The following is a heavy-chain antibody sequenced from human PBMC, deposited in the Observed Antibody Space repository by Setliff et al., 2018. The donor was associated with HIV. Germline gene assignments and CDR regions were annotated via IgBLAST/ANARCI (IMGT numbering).Heavy chain of an antibody. V-gene: IGHV4-38-2*01. CDR2: IYHTGST. Sequence: SETLSLTCAVSGYSISSGYYWGWIRQPPGKGLEWVGSIYHTGSTYYNPSLKSRVTISVDTSKNQFSLKLSSVTAADTAVYYCARLGDYGSGGWFDPWGQGTLVTVSS. J-gene: IGHJ5*02. CDR3: ARLGDYGSGGWFDP. CDR1: GYSISSGYY. D-gene: IGHD3-10*01.